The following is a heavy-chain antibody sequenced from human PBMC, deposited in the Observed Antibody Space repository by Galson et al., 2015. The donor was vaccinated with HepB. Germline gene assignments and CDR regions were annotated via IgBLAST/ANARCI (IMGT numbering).Heavy chain of an antibody. CDR3: ARDQYSSSWYTLHFDY. J-gene: IGHJ4*02. D-gene: IGHD6-13*01. CDR2: ISAYNGNT. CDR1: GYTFTSYG. V-gene: IGHV1-18*04. Sequence: SVKVSCKASGYTFTSYGISWVRQAPGQGLEWMGWISAYNGNTNYAQKLQGRVTMTTDTSTSTAYMELRSLRSDDTAVYYCARDQYSSSWYTLHFDYWGQGTLVTVSS.